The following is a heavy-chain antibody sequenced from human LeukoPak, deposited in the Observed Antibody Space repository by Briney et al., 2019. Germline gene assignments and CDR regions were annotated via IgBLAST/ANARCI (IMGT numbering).Heavy chain of an antibody. D-gene: IGHD4-17*01. J-gene: IGHJ4*02. Sequence: ASVKVSCKASGYTFIRNGISWVRQAPGQGLEWMGWISPYNENRKYLQKLQGRVTLSTDTSTSTAYMELRSLTSDDTAVYYCARDIASYGDYESAPDYWGQGTLVTVSS. CDR1: GYTFIRNG. CDR3: ARDIASYGDYESAPDY. V-gene: IGHV1-18*01. CDR2: ISPYNENR.